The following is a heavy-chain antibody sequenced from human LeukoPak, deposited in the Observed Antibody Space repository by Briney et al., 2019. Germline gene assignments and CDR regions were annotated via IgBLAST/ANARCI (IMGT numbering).Heavy chain of an antibody. Sequence: GASVKVSCKASGYTFTGYYMHWVRQAPGQGLEWMGWINPNSGGTNYAQKFQGRVTMTRDTSISTAYMELSRLRSDDTAVYYCARVEYYGSGSSMDVWGKGTTVTISS. CDR3: ARVEYYGSGSSMDV. D-gene: IGHD3-10*01. J-gene: IGHJ6*03. CDR2: INPNSGGT. CDR1: GYTFTGYY. V-gene: IGHV1-2*02.